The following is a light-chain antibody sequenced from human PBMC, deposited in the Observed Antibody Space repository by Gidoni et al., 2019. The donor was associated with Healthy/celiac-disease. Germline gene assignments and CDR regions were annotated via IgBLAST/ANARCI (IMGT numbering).Light chain of an antibody. J-gene: IGLJ2*01. CDR1: SRYVGGYDL. CDR3: RSYTSSSTLGI. CDR2: DVT. Sequence: QSALTQPASVSGSPGQTITISCSGTSRYVGGYDLVSWYQQHPGKAPKLIIYDVTNRPSGFSDRFSGSKSGNTASLTISGVQAEDEAHYYCRSYTSSSTLGIFGGGTKLTVL. V-gene: IGLV2-14*01.